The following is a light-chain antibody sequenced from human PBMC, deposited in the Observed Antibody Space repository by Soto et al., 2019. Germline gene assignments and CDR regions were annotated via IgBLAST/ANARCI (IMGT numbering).Light chain of an antibody. J-gene: IGKJ5*01. CDR3: QQYNTWPPT. V-gene: IGKV3-15*01. Sequence: EIVMTQSPATLSVSPGERATLSCRASQSVSSNLAWYQQKPGQAPRLLVYGASTRATIIPARFSGSRSGTEFTLPISSLQSEDFAVYYCQQYNTWPPTFGQGTRLEIK. CDR1: QSVSSN. CDR2: GAS.